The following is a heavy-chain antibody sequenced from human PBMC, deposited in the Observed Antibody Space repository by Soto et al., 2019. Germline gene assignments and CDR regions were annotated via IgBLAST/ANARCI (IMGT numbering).Heavy chain of an antibody. J-gene: IGHJ4*02. CDR2: INHSGST. V-gene: IGHV4-34*01. CDR3: ASKRLRDFDN. D-gene: IGHD5-12*01. Sequence: QVQLQQWGAGLLKPSETLSLTCAVYGGSFSGYYWSWIRQPPGKGLEWIGEINHSGSTNYNPSLKSRVPISVDTSKNQFSLKLSSVTAADTAVYYCASKRLRDFDNWGQGTLVTVSS. CDR1: GGSFSGYY.